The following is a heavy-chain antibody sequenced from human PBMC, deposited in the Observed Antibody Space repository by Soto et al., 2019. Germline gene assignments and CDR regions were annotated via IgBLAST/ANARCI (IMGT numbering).Heavy chain of an antibody. D-gene: IGHD6-6*01. J-gene: IGHJ4*02. V-gene: IGHV3-23*01. CDR1: GCTFSSYA. Sequence: EVQLLESGGGLVQPGGSLRLSCAASGCTFSSYAMSWVRQAPGKGLEWISAISGSGGSTYYADSVKGRFTISRDNSKNTLYLQMNSLRAEDTAVYYCAKHRAPIAARQHFDYWGLGTLVTVSS. CDR2: ISGSGGST. CDR3: AKHRAPIAARQHFDY.